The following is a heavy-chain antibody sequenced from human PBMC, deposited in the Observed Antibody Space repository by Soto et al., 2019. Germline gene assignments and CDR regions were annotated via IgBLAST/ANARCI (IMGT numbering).Heavy chain of an antibody. CDR2: IYHSGST. Sequence: QLQLQESGSGLVKPSQTLSLTCAVSGGSISSGGYSCSWIRQPPGKGLEWIGYIYHSGSTYYNPSLKSRVTISVDRSKNQFSLKLSSVTAAETAVYYCASWRCYGAFDILGQGTMVTVSS. V-gene: IGHV4-30-2*01. CDR1: GGSISSGGYS. CDR3: ASWRCYGAFDI. J-gene: IGHJ3*02. D-gene: IGHD3-3*01.